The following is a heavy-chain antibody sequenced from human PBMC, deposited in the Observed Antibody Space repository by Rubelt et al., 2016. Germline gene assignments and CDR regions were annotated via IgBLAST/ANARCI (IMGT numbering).Heavy chain of an antibody. V-gene: IGHV3-33*01. D-gene: IGHD3-3*01. CDR2: IWYDGSNK. J-gene: IGHJ6*02. Sequence: VAVIWYDGSNKYYADSVKGRFTISRDNSKNTLYLQMNSLRAEDAAVYYCARAPNDFWSGYYPNYYGMDVWGQGTTVTVSS. CDR3: ARAPNDFWSGYYPNYYGMDV.